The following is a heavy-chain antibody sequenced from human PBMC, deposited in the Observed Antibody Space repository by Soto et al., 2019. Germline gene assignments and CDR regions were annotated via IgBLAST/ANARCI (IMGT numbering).Heavy chain of an antibody. J-gene: IGHJ6*02. V-gene: IGHV5-10-1*01. Sequence: WESLKLSCKGSGYRFTSYWISWVRQMPGKGLEWMGRIDPSDSYTNYSPSFQGHVTISADKPISTAYLQWSSLKDSDTAMYYCARLPYFYGAGSYYHCYVMDVCGQGTTVTVA. CDR2: IDPSDSYT. CDR1: GYRFTSYW. CDR3: ARLPYFYGAGSYYHCYVMDV. D-gene: IGHD3-10*01.